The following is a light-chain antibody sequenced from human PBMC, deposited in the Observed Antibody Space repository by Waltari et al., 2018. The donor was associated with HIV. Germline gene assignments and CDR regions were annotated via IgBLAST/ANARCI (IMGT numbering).Light chain of an antibody. V-gene: IGLV1-47*01. CDR3: AAWDDTLSGGV. Sequence: QSVLTQPPSASGTPGQRVPISCSGSNSNLGSNYVYWYPQLPGMAPKLLSYRDNQRPSGVSDRFSGSKSGTSASLAISGLRYEDEAEYSCAAWDDTLSGGVFGGGTKLTVL. J-gene: IGLJ3*02. CDR2: RDN. CDR1: NSNLGSNY.